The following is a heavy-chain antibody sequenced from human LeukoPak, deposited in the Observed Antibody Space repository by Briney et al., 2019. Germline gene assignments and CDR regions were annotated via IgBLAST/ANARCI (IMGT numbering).Heavy chain of an antibody. J-gene: IGHJ6*03. V-gene: IGHV4-38-2*02. CDR3: ARGRVSSSSWYSTYYYYFYMDV. Sequence: SETLSLTCSVSGYSISSGYYWGWIRQPPGKGLEWIASIFYSGSTYSNPSLKSRVAMSIDTSNNQFSLILSSVTTADTAVYYCARGRVSSSSWYSTYYYYFYMDVWGKGTTVTVSS. CDR2: IFYSGST. D-gene: IGHD6-13*01. CDR1: GYSISSGYY.